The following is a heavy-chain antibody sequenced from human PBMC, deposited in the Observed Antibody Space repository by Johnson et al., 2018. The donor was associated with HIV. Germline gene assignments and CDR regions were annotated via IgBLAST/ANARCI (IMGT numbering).Heavy chain of an antibody. CDR2: ISFDGSNK. D-gene: IGHD6-19*01. CDR1: GFTFNNYA. Sequence: QVQLVQSGGGLIQPGGSLRLSCAASGFTFNNYAMDWVRQAPGKGLEWVAVISFDGSNKYYAESVKGRFTISRYNSKNSLYLQMNSLRAEDTAVYYCARGIAVAGTWDDAFDIWGQGTMVTVSS. J-gene: IGHJ3*02. CDR3: ARGIAVAGTWDDAFDI. V-gene: IGHV3-30*03.